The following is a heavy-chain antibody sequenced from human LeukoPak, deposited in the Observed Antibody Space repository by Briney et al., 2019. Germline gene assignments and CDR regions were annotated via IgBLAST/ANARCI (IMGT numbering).Heavy chain of an antibody. V-gene: IGHV3-74*01. Sequence: GGSLRLSCAASGLTFSTYWMHWVRQAPGKGLVWVARIDSDGSSTTYADSVKGRFTISRDNSKNTLFLQMNSLRAEDTAVYYCAKDRHGYSSNYFNYWGQGTLVTVSS. CDR3: AKDRHGYSSNYFNY. J-gene: IGHJ4*02. D-gene: IGHD6-13*01. CDR1: GLTFSTYW. CDR2: IDSDGSST.